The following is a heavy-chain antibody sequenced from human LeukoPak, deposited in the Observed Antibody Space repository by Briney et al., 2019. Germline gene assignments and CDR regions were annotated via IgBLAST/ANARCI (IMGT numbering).Heavy chain of an antibody. V-gene: IGHV3-11*01. J-gene: IGHJ5*02. D-gene: IGHD2-15*01. CDR1: RFTFSDYY. CDR2: ISPSGSAT. CDR3: ARGYCSGGNCYPLFDP. Sequence: GGSLRLSRAASRFTFSDYYVGWIRQAPGKGLEWISYISPSGSATFYADSVKGRFTISRDNAKTSLYLQMDNLRAEDTALYYCARGYCSGGNCYPLFDPWGQGTLVSVSS.